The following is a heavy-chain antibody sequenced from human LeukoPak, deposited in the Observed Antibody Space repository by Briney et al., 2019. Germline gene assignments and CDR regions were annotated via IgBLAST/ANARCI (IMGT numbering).Heavy chain of an antibody. J-gene: IGHJ4*02. D-gene: IGHD2-8*01. CDR1: GFTFSSYA. V-gene: IGHV3-23*05. CDR3: AAGVNGYFDY. CDR2: IYSGGTT. Sequence: GGSLRLSCAASGFTFSSYAMNWVRQAPGKGLEWVSAIYSGGTTYYADSVKGRFSISRDNSKNTLYLQMNSLRAEDTAVYYCAAGVNGYFDYWGQGTLVTVSS.